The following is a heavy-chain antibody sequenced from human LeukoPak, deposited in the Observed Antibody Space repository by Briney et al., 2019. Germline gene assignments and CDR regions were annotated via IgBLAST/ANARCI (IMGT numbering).Heavy chain of an antibody. Sequence: PSETLSLTCTVSGGSFSSYYWSWIRQPPGKGLEWIGYISYTGNTSHNPSLKSRVTISVDTSKNQFSLKLSSVTAADTAVYYCARLYYDTSGYSTPHLGWFDPWGQGTLVTVSS. CDR1: GGSFSSYY. V-gene: IGHV4-59*01. D-gene: IGHD3-22*01. CDR2: ISYTGNT. J-gene: IGHJ5*02. CDR3: ARLYYDTSGYSTPHLGWFDP.